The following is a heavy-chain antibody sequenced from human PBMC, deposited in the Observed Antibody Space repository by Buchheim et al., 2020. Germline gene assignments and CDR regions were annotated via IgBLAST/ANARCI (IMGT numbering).Heavy chain of an antibody. CDR3: AKVLYSNYDNQGHIFYFYGMDV. D-gene: IGHD4-11*01. J-gene: IGHJ6*02. V-gene: IGHV3-30*18. CDR1: GFTFRYYD. Sequence: QVQLVESGGGVVQPGRSLRLSCTTSGFTFRYYDMHWVRQPPGKGLEWVALISFDESNKYYADSVKGRFTISRDNSKSTLYLQLNSLRAEDTAAYYCAKVLYSNYDNQGHIFYFYGMDVWGQGTTATVSS. CDR2: ISFDESNK.